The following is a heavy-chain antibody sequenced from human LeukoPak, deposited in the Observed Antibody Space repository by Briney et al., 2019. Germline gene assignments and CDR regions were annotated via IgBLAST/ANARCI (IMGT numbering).Heavy chain of an antibody. CDR3: ARGPYDSSGYYPPLYWYFDL. CDR1: GGSISSGDYY. Sequence: PSETLSLTCTVSGGSISSGDYYWSWIRQPPGKGLEWIGYIYYSGSTYYNPSLKSRVTISVDTSKNQFSLKLSSVTAADTAVYYCARGPYDSSGYYPPLYWYFDLWGRGTLVTVSS. D-gene: IGHD3-22*01. V-gene: IGHV4-30-4*08. CDR2: IYYSGST. J-gene: IGHJ2*01.